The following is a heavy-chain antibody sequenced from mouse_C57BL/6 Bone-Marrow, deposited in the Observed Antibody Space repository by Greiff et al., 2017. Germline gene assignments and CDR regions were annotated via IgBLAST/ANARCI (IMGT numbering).Heavy chain of an antibody. CDR2: FYPGSGSI. CDR3: AGHGTTVGDIDY. Sequence: VQLQQSGAELVKPGASVKLSCKASGYTFTEYSIHWVKQRAGQGLEWIGWFYPGSGSIKYNEKFKDKATLTADKSSSSAYMELSRMTSMDSAVYICAGHGTTVGDIDYWGQGTTLTVSS. J-gene: IGHJ2*01. CDR1: GYTFTEYS. V-gene: IGHV1-62-2*01. D-gene: IGHD1-1*01.